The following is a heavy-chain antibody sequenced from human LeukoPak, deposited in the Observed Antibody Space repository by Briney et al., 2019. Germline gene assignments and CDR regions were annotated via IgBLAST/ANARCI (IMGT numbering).Heavy chain of an antibody. CDR1: AGSISSSSYY. J-gene: IGHJ4*02. CDR2: IYYSGST. D-gene: IGHD6-13*01. CDR3: ARGVVAAAGRTFDF. V-gene: IGHV4-39*07. Sequence: PSETLSLTCAVSAGSISSSSYYWGWIRQPPGKRLEWVGSIYYSGSTYYNPSLKSRVIISVDTSKNQFSLKLSSVTAADTAVYYCARGVVAAAGRTFDFWGQGTLVTVSS.